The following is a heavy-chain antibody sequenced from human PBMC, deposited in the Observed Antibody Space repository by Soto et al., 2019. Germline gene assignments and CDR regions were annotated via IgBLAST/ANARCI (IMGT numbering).Heavy chain of an antibody. D-gene: IGHD3-22*01. CDR2: IYHSGST. CDR1: GGSISSGGYS. J-gene: IGHJ5*02. CDR3: ARPPPHYYDSSGDSFDP. V-gene: IGHV4-30-2*01. Sequence: QLQLQESGSGLVKPSQTLSLTCAVSGGSISSGGYSWSWIRQPPGKGLEWIGYIYHSGSTYYNPSLKRRFTLTVDRSKNLSSLKLSSVSAADAAVYYCARPPPHYYDSSGDSFDPWGQGTLVTVCS.